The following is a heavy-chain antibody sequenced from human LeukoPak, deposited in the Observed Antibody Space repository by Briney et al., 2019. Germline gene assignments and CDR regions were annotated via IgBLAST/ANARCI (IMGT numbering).Heavy chain of an antibody. CDR3: TTEDSSGYYYGAFDI. V-gene: IGHV3-15*01. CDR2: IKSKTDGGTT. J-gene: IGHJ3*02. D-gene: IGHD3-22*01. Sequence: PGGSLRLSCAASGFTFSNAWMSWVRQAPGKGLEWVGRIKSKTDGGTTDYAAPVKGRFTISRDDSKNTLYLQMNSLKTEDTAVYYCTTEDSSGYYYGAFDIWGQGTMVTVSS. CDR1: GFTFSNAW.